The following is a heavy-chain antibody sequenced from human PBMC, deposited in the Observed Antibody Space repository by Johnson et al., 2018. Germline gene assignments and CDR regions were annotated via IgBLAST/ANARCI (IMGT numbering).Heavy chain of an antibody. CDR2: IYSGGTT. CDR1: GFTVTSNY. Sequence: VQLVESGGGLVQPGGSLRLSCAASGFTVTSNYMTWVRQAPGKGLEWVSVIYSGGTTYYADSVKGRFTISTDNSKNTLYLQMNSLRAEDTAVYYCAGRVDALYIWGQGKMVTVSS. CDR3: AGRVDALYI. J-gene: IGHJ3*02. V-gene: IGHV3-66*04.